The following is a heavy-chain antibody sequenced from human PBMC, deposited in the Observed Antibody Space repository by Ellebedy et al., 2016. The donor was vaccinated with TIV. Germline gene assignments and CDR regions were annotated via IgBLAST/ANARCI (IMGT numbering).Heavy chain of an antibody. D-gene: IGHD4-17*01. J-gene: IGHJ3*01. CDR2: ISHDGTNK. V-gene: IGHV3-30*03. CDR3: ATDGSYGDFRSPAHAFVF. CDR1: GFTFGSVG. Sequence: GESLKISCAASGFTFGSVGMHWVRQAPGKGLEWVAVISHDGTNKYYADSVRGRFTISRDNSKNPLYLQMDNLSAEDSAVYYCATDGSYGDFRSPAHAFVFWGQGTTVTVSS.